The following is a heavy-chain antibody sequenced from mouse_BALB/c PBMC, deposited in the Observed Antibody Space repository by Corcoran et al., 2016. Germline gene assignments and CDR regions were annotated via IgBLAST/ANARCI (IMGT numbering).Heavy chain of an antibody. J-gene: IGHJ3*01. D-gene: IGHD6-1*01. Sequence: QVQLQQSAAELARPGATVKMSCKASGYTITSYTMHWVKQRPGQGLEWIGYINHSSGYNEYNQKFKDKTTLTADKYSSTAYMQLSSLTSEDSAVYYCARPGALSYWGQGTLVTVSA. V-gene: IGHV1-4*02. CDR3: ARPGALSY. CDR1: GYTITSYT. CDR2: INHSSGYN.